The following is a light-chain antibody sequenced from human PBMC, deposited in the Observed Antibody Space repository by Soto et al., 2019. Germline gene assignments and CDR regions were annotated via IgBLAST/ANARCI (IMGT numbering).Light chain of an antibody. V-gene: IGKV3-20*01. J-gene: IGKJ1*01. CDR1: QSVSNNY. CDR3: QQYCISSP. CDR2: GAS. Sequence: DIVLTQSPGALSLTQGERATLSCRASQSVSNNYLAWYQQKPGQAPRLLIYGASNRATGIPDRFSGSGSGTDFTLTISSLEPDDLAVYYCQQYCISSPFGQVTKVAIK.